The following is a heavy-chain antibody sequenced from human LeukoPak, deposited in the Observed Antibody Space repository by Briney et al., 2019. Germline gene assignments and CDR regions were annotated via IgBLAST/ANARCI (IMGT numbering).Heavy chain of an antibody. D-gene: IGHD6-13*01. V-gene: IGHV1-46*01. CDR2: LNPSGGST. Sequence: ASASVSCKASGYTFTTDYMHWVRQAPRQGLEWMGILNPSGGSTSYAQKFQGRVTMTRDTSTSTVYMELSSLRSDDTAVYYCARDQGTSSSWFEYFQHWGQGTLVTVSS. J-gene: IGHJ1*01. CDR3: ARDQGTSSSWFEYFQH. CDR1: GYTFTTDY.